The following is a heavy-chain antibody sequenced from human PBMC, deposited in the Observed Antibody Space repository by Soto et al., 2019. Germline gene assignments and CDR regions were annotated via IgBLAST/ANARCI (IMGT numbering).Heavy chain of an antibody. CDR3: ARSSGYVPGGY. J-gene: IGHJ4*02. V-gene: IGHV4-38-2*01. D-gene: IGHD5-12*01. CDR1: GYPISSGYY. Sequence: PSETLSLTCAVSGYPISSGYYWGWIRQPPGKGLEWIGIIHHSGSTYYNPSLSSRITISVDTSKNQFSLKMPSVTAADTAVYYCARSSGYVPGGYWGQGILVTVSS. CDR2: IHHSGST.